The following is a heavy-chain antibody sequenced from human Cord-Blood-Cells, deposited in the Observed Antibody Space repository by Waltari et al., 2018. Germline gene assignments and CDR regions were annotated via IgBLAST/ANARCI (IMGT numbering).Heavy chain of an antibody. CDR2: MNPNSGNT. J-gene: IGHJ3*02. CDR3: ARGQLLGGDAFDI. V-gene: IGHV1-8*03. Sequence: QVHLVPAGAEVKKPGASVKVSCAASGYTFTRYDINWGRQATGQGLEWMGWMNPNSGNTGYAQKFQGRVTITRNTSISTAYMELSSLRSEDTAVYYCARGQLLGGDAFDIWGQGTIVTVSS. D-gene: IGHD1-26*01. CDR1: GYTFTRYD.